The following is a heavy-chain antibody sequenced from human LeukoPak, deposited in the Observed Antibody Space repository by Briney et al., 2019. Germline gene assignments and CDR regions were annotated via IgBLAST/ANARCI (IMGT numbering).Heavy chain of an antibody. CDR1: GFTVSSNY. CDR3: ARLLGYCSGGSCSSEY. V-gene: IGHV3-53*01. CDR2: IYSGGST. Sequence: GGSLRPSCAASGFTVSSNYMSWVRQAPGKGLEWVSVIYSGGSTYYADSVKGRFTISRDNSKNTLYLQMNSLRAEDTAVYYCARLLGYCSGGSCSSEYWGQGTLVTVSS. J-gene: IGHJ4*02. D-gene: IGHD2-15*01.